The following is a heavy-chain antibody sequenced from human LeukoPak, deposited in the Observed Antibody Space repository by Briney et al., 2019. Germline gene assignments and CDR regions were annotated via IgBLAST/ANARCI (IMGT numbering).Heavy chain of an antibody. Sequence: GASVKVSCKAPGGTFSSYAISWVRQAPGQGLEWMGGIIPIFGTANYAQKFQGRVTITADESTSTAYMELSSLRSEDTAVYYCATTTVTTLGPYYYYGMDVWGQGTTVTVSS. CDR1: GGTFSSYA. CDR2: IIPIFGTA. D-gene: IGHD4-17*01. CDR3: ATTTVTTLGPYYYYGMDV. V-gene: IGHV1-69*13. J-gene: IGHJ6*02.